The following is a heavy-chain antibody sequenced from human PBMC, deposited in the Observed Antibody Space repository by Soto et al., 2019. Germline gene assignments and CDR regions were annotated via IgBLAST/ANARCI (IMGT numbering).Heavy chain of an antibody. Sequence: SETLSLTCTVSGGSISSGDYYWSWIRQPPGKGLEWIGYIYYSGSTYYNPSLKSRVTISVDTSKYQFSLKLSSVTAADTAVYYCARVRHDFWSGYYQNWFDPWGQGTLVTVSS. CDR1: GGSISSGDYY. CDR3: ARVRHDFWSGYYQNWFDP. D-gene: IGHD3-3*01. J-gene: IGHJ5*02. CDR2: IYYSGST. V-gene: IGHV4-30-4*01.